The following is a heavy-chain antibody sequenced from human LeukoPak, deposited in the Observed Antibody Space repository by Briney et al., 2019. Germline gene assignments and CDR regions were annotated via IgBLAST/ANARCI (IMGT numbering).Heavy chain of an antibody. CDR2: IIPTFGTA. V-gene: IGHV1-69*13. Sequence: SVKVSCKASGGTFSSYAISWVRQAPGQGLEWMGGIIPTFGTANYAQKFQGRVTITADESTSTAYMELSSLRSEDTAVYYCARTSLRFLEWLLDAFDIWGQGTMVTVSS. CDR1: GGTFSSYA. J-gene: IGHJ3*02. CDR3: ARTSLRFLEWLLDAFDI. D-gene: IGHD3-3*01.